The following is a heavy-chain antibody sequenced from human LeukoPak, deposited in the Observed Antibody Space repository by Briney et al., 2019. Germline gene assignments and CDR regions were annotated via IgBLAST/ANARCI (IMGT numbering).Heavy chain of an antibody. J-gene: IGHJ3*02. Sequence: SETLSFNGTGSSGSSSSFYWSWNRQPPGIELEWIGNIYYSGSTNYNPSLKSRVTISVDTSKNQFSLKLSSVTAADTAVYYCARGKTYYDISKDAFDIWGQGTMVTVSS. D-gene: IGHD3-22*01. CDR1: SGSSSSFY. CDR2: IYYSGST. V-gene: IGHV4-59*01. CDR3: ARGKTYYDISKDAFDI.